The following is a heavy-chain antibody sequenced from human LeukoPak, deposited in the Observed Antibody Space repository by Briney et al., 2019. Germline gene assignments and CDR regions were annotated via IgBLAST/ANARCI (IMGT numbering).Heavy chain of an antibody. D-gene: IGHD6-13*01. CDR3: ARDHPPIAAAPDYYYYYGMDV. V-gene: IGHV1-18*01. CDR2: ISGYNGNT. Sequence: GASVKVSCKASGYTFTSYGISWVRQAPGQGLEWMGWISGYNGNTNYAQKLQGRVTMTTDTSTNTAYMELRSLRSDDTAVYYCARDHPPIAAAPDYYYYYGMDVWGQGTTVTVSS. J-gene: IGHJ6*02. CDR1: GYTFTSYG.